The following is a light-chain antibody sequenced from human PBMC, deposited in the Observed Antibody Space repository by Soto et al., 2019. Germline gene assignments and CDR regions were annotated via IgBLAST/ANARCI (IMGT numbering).Light chain of an antibody. J-gene: IGLJ1*01. CDR1: SSDVGGYNS. CDR2: DVS. V-gene: IGLV2-14*01. Sequence: QSALTQPASVSGSPGQSIAISCTGTSSDVGGYNSVSWYQQYPGKAPKLMIHDVSNRPSGVSNRFSGSKSGNTASLTISGLQAEDEADYYCSSFTTSTSYVFGRGPKVTVL. CDR3: SSFTTSTSYV.